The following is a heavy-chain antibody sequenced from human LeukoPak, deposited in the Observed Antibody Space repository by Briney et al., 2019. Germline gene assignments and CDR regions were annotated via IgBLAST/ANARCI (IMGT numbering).Heavy chain of an antibody. D-gene: IGHD3-10*01. Sequence: GGSLRLSCAASGFSVSRNYMSWVRQAPGKGLEWVSVIYNTGATYNADSVKGRFAISRDASNNTVCLQMNSLRVEDTAVYYCVGSLGGYQCDYWGQGILVTVSS. CDR1: GFSVSRNY. J-gene: IGHJ4*02. CDR3: VGSLGGYQCDY. CDR2: IYNTGAT. V-gene: IGHV3-66*02.